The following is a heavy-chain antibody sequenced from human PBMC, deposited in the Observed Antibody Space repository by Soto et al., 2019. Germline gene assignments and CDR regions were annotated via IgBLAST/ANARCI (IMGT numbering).Heavy chain of an antibody. D-gene: IGHD6-6*01. Sequence: QVQLVESGGGVVQPGRSLRLSCAASGFTFSSYGMHWVRQAPGKGLEWVAVISYDGSNKYYADSVKGRFTISRDNSKKTLYLQMNSLGAEDTAVYYCAKVSARPFDYWGQGTLVTVSS. V-gene: IGHV3-30*18. CDR2: ISYDGSNK. CDR3: AKVSARPFDY. J-gene: IGHJ4*02. CDR1: GFTFSSYG.